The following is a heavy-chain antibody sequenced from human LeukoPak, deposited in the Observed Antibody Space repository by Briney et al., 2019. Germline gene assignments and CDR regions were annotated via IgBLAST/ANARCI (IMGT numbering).Heavy chain of an antibody. CDR1: GGSITNYH. V-gene: IGHV4-59*08. D-gene: IGHD1-26*01. J-gene: IGHJ4*02. CDR3: ARHDSRGGSYDY. CDR2: IRSGESA. Sequence: SETLSLTCSVSGGSITNYHWRWIRQPPGKRLEWIGYIRSGESAMYNPSLESRVTMSVDTPMNHFPLRLNFRSAADTAVYYCARHDSRGGSYDYWGQGTLVTVSS.